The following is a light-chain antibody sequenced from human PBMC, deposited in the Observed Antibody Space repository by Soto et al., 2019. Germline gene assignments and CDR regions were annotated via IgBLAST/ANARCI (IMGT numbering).Light chain of an antibody. V-gene: IGKV3D-15*03. CDR2: QTS. CDR1: QYINTR. CDR3: HQRQSWPRT. J-gene: IGKJ1*01. Sequence: TPSPVTLSVSPGERVTLSCRASQYINTRLAWYQHRPGQAPRLLIYQTSIRAAGIPARFSASGTGTDFTLTISDVQPEDFAVYYCHQRQSWPRTFGQGTKVDI.